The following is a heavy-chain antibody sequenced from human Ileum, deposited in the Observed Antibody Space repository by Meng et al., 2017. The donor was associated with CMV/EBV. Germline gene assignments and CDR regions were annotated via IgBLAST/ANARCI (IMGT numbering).Heavy chain of an antibody. CDR2: INYNDGRT. J-gene: IGHJ4*02. CDR3: ARGAVGGDFDY. Sequence: GESLKISCAASGFTLTDNSMHWVRQAPGKGLEYVSAINYNDGRTYYADSVKGRFTISRDTSKNTVYLHMGSLRAEDMAVYYCARGAVGGDFDYWGQGTLVTVSS. D-gene: IGHD1-26*01. CDR1: GFTLTDNS. V-gene: IGHV3-64*02.